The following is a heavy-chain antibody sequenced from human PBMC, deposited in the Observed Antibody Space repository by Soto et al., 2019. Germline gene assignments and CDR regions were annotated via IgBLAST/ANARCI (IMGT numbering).Heavy chain of an antibody. D-gene: IGHD1-1*01. CDR3: AKETKIWLPDWYFDL. Sequence: EVQLVESGGGLVQPGRSLRLSCAASGFTFDDYAMHWVRQAPGKGLEWVSGISWNSGSIGYADSVKGRFTISRDNAKNFLYLQMNSLRAEDKAFYYCAKETKIWLPDWYFDLWCLGTLVTVS. CDR1: GFTFDDYA. CDR2: ISWNSGSI. V-gene: IGHV3-9*01. J-gene: IGHJ2*01.